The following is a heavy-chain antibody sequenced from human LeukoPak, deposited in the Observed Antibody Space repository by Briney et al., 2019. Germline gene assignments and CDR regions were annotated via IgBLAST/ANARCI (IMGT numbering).Heavy chain of an antibody. CDR2: IIPILGIA. J-gene: IGHJ4*02. D-gene: IGHD2-15*01. CDR3: ARGDCSRGSCYLLDH. CDR1: GGTFSSYA. V-gene: IGHV1-69*04. Sequence: SVKVSCKASGGTFSSYAISWVRQAPGQGLEWMGRIIPILGIANYAQKFQGRVTVTRDTSTSTVYMELSSLRSEDTAVYYCARGDCSRGSCYLLDHWGQGTLVTVSS.